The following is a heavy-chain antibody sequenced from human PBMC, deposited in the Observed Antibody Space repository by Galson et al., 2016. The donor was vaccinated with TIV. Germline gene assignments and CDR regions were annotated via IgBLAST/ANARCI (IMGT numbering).Heavy chain of an antibody. V-gene: IGHV1-69*13. D-gene: IGHD3-22*01. CDR3: ARGSDYYDGSGYQN. J-gene: IGHJ4*02. Sequence: SVKVSCKASGGIFNSYAISWVRQAPGRGLERMGRIIAIFGTTNYAQKFQGRVTITADESTSTVYMELRSLISEDTAVYYCARGSDYYDGSGYQNWGQGTLVTVSS. CDR2: IIAIFGTT. CDR1: GGIFNSYA.